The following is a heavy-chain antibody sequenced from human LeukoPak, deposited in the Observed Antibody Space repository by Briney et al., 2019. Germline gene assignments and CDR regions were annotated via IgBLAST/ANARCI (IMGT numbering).Heavy chain of an antibody. CDR2: IYSGGST. J-gene: IGHJ6*02. D-gene: IGHD6-13*01. Sequence: PGGSLRLSCAASGSTVSSNYMSWVRQAPGKGLEWVSVIYSGGSTYYADSVKGRFTISRDNSKNTLYLQMNSLRAEDTAVYYCARAAGYSSSWYVPDYYYYYGMDVWGQGTTVTVSS. CDR3: ARAAGYSSSWYVPDYYYYYGMDV. V-gene: IGHV3-53*01. CDR1: GSTVSSNY.